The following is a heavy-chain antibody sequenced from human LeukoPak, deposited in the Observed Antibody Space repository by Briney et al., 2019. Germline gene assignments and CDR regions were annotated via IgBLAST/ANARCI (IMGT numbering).Heavy chain of an antibody. CDR3: ARITRGYSGYALYYFDY. Sequence: SETLSLTCTVSGGSISSYYWSWIRQPPGKGLEWIGYIYYSGSTYYNPSLKSRVTISVDTSKNQFSLKLSSVTAADTAVYYCARITRGYSGYALYYFDYWGQGTLVTVSS. V-gene: IGHV4-59*08. J-gene: IGHJ4*02. CDR1: GGSISSYY. CDR2: IYYSGST. D-gene: IGHD5-12*01.